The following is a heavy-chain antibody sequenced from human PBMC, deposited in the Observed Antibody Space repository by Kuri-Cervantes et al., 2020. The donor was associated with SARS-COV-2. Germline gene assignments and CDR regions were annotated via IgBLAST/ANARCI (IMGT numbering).Heavy chain of an antibody. CDR2: ISAYNGNK. D-gene: IGHD3-10*01. CDR3: ERGPQEAGAGSWQDGFDY. CDR1: GYNFITHG. Sequence: ASVKVSCKASGYNFITHGISWVRQAPGQGLEWMGWISAYNGNKNYAQKVQDRVTLTTDTSTSTAYMKLRSLRSDDTAVHYCERGPQEAGAGSWQDGFDYWGQGTLVTVSS. J-gene: IGHJ4*01. V-gene: IGHV1-18*04.